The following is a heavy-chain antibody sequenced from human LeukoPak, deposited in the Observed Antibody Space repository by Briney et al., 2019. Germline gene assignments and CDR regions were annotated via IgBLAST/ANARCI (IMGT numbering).Heavy chain of an antibody. J-gene: IGHJ4*02. Sequence: PGGSLRLSCAASGFTFSSHSMNWVRQAPGKGLEWVSSISSSSNYIYYADSVKGRFTISRDNAKNSLYLQMNSLRAEDTAVYYCARERSTLGFDYWGQGTLVTVSS. D-gene: IGHD4-23*01. CDR1: GFTFSSHS. CDR3: ARERSTLGFDY. V-gene: IGHV3-21*01. CDR2: ISSSSNYI.